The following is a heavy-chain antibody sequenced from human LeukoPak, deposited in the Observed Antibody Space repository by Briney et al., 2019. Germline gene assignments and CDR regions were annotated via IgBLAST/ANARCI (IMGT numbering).Heavy chain of an antibody. D-gene: IGHD2-2*01. V-gene: IGHV1-46*01. CDR3: ARDKEVVVVPAYYYYYMDV. CDR1: GYTFTGYY. CDR2: INPSGGST. Sequence: GASVKVSCKASGYTFTGYYMHWVRQAPGQGLEWMGIINPSGGSTSYAQKFQGRVTMTRDASTSTVYMELSSLRSEDTAVYYCARDKEVVVVPAYYYYYMDVWGKGTTVTISS. J-gene: IGHJ6*03.